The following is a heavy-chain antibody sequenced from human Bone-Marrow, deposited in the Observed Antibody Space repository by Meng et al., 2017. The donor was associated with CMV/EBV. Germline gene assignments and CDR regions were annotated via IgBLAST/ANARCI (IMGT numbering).Heavy chain of an antibody. V-gene: IGHV3-53*01. D-gene: IGHD2-2*02. J-gene: IGHJ6*02. Sequence: SGKASGYTFTSNYMSWVRQAPGKGLEWVSVIYSGGSTYYADSVKGRFTISRDNSKNTLYLQMNSLRAEDTAVYYCASPYCSSTSCYTDYYYGMDVWGQGTTVTVAS. CDR1: GYTFTSNY. CDR3: ASPYCSSTSCYTDYYYGMDV. CDR2: IYSGGST.